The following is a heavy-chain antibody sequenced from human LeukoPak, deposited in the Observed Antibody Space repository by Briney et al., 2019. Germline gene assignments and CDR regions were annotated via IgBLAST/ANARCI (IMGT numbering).Heavy chain of an antibody. CDR1: GGSISSYY. CDR3: ARDHGQNYYDSSGFDY. D-gene: IGHD3-22*01. J-gene: IGHJ4*02. Sequence: SETLSLTCTVSGGSISSYYWSWIRQPPGEGLEWIGYIYYSGSTNYNPFLKSRVTISVDTSKNQFSLKLSSVTAADTAVYYCARDHGQNYYDSSGFDYWGQGTLVTVSS. V-gene: IGHV4-59*01. CDR2: IYYSGST.